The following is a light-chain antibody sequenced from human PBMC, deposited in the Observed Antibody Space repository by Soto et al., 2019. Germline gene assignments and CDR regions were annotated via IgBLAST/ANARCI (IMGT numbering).Light chain of an antibody. Sequence: QAVVTQPPSVSAAPGQKVTISCTGTSSDIASYKFVSWFQHHPGKAPKLLIYEVNNRPSGISNRFSGSKSGNTASLTISGLQPEDEANYFCSSATNTDTLVVFGGGTKLTVL. V-gene: IGLV2-14*01. J-gene: IGLJ2*01. CDR3: SSATNTDTLVV. CDR1: SSDIASYKF. CDR2: EVN.